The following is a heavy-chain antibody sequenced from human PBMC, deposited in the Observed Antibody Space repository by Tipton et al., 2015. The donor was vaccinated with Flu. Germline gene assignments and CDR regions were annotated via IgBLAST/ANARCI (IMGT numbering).Heavy chain of an antibody. V-gene: IGHV4-61*01. D-gene: IGHD6-19*01. CDR2: IYYSGST. J-gene: IGHJ3*02. CDR1: GGSVSSGSYY. Sequence: TLSLTCTVSGGSVSSGSYYWSWIRQPPGKGLEWIGYIYYSGSTNYNPSLKSRVTISVDTSKNQFSLKLSTVTAADTAVDYCARDRPARVSSGWYRAFDIWGQVTMVTVSS. CDR3: ARDRPARVSSGWYRAFDI.